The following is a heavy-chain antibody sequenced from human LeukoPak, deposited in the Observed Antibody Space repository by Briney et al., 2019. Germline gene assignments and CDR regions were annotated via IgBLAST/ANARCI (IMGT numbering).Heavy chain of an antibody. Sequence: GESLRLSCKGSGYSFTSYWISWVRQMPGKGLEWMGRIDPSDSYTNYSPSFQGHVTISADKSISTAYLQWSSLKASDTAMYYCARQFGDCSSTSCPLGAFDIWGQGTMVTVSS. V-gene: IGHV5-10-1*01. CDR2: IDPSDSYT. D-gene: IGHD2-2*01. J-gene: IGHJ3*02. CDR3: ARQFGDCSSTSCPLGAFDI. CDR1: GYSFTSYW.